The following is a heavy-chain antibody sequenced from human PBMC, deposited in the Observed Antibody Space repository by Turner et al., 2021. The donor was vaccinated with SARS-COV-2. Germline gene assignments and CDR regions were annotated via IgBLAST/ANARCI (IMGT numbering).Heavy chain of an antibody. V-gene: IGHV3-33*01. J-gene: IGHJ3*02. CDR3: ARLDDSGHWGAFDI. D-gene: IGHD3-22*01. CDR1: GITFGSHG. CDR2: IWKDGSQK. Sequence: QVQLVESGGGVVQPGRSLRLSCAASGITFGSHGMHWVRQAPGKGLEWVAVIWKDGSQKYYADSVKGRFTISRDNSKNMLYLQMNSLRAEDTAVYYCARLDDSGHWGAFDIWGQGTMVTVSS.